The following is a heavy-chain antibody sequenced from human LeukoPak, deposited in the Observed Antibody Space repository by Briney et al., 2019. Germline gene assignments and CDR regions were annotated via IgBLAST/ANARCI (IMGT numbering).Heavy chain of an antibody. CDR2: INPNSGGT. D-gene: IGHD5-24*01. J-gene: IGHJ4*02. CDR3: ARVLYRLQFVDY. V-gene: IGHV1-2*02. CDR1: GYTFTGYY. Sequence: ASVKVSCKASGYTFTGYYMHWVRQAPGQGLEWMGWINPNSGGTNYAQKLQGRVTMTTDTSTSTAYMELRSLRSDDTAVYYCARVLYRLQFVDYWGQGTLVTVSS.